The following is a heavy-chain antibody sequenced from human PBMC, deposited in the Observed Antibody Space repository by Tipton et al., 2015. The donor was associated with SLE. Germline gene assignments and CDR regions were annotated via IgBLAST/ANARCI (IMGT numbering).Heavy chain of an antibody. CDR1: GGSISSHY. Sequence: TLSLTCTVSGGSISSHYWSWIRQPPGKGLEWIGYIYYSGSTNYNPSLKSRVTISVDTSKNQFSLKLSSVTAAGTAVYYCARRGGIAVADWGQGTLVTVSS. J-gene: IGHJ4*02. D-gene: IGHD6-19*01. CDR3: ARRGGIAVAD. V-gene: IGHV4-59*11. CDR2: IYYSGST.